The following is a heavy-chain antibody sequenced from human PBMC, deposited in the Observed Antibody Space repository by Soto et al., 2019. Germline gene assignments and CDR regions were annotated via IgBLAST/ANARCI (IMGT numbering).Heavy chain of an antibody. D-gene: IGHD3-3*01. J-gene: IGHJ6*02. CDR2: IYYSGST. CDR1: GGSISSSSYY. CDR3: ARVAPVLRFLEWSYGMDV. V-gene: IGHV4-39*01. Sequence: SETLSLTCTVSGGSISSSSYYWGWIRQPPGKGLEWIGSIYYSGSTYYNPSLKSRVTISVDTSKNQFSLKLSSVTAADTAVYYCARVAPVLRFLEWSYGMDVWGQGTTVTVSS.